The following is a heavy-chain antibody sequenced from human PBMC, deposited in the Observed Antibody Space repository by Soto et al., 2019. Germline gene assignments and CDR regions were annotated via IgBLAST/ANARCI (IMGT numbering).Heavy chain of an antibody. Sequence: ASVKVSCKASGYTFTSYDVNWVRQATGQGLEWMGWMSPTSGNTGYAQKFQGRITMTRNTSISTAYLELNRLTFEDTAVYFCARAPKVGSTRALDFWGQGTLATVSS. CDR2: MSPTSGNT. J-gene: IGHJ4*02. CDR3: ARAPKVGSTRALDF. CDR1: GYTFTSYD. D-gene: IGHD1-26*01. V-gene: IGHV1-8*01.